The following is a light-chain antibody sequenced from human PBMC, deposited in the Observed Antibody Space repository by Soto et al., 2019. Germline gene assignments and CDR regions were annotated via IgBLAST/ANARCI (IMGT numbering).Light chain of an antibody. CDR3: CSHAGSYD. V-gene: IGLV2-11*01. CDR2: DVS. J-gene: IGLJ1*01. Sequence: QYALTQPRSVSGSPGQSVTISCTGTSSDVGGYNYVSWYQQHPGKAPKLMIYDVSKRPSGVPDRFSGSKSGNTASLTISGLQAEDEADYYCCSHAGSYDFGTGTKLTVL. CDR1: SSDVGGYNY.